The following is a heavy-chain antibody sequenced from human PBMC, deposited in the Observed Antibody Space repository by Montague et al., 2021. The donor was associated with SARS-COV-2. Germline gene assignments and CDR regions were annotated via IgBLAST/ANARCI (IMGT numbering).Heavy chain of an antibody. Sequence: SETLSLTCTVSGGSISSYYWSWIRQPAGKGLEWIGRIYTSGSTNYNPSLKSRVTMSVDTSKNQFSLKLSSVTAADTAVYYCARALIVYGYVWGSYRPYGMDVWGQGTTVTVSS. CDR3: ARALIVYGYVWGSYRPYGMDV. CDR2: IYTSGST. V-gene: IGHV4-4*07. J-gene: IGHJ6*02. CDR1: GGSISSYY. D-gene: IGHD3-16*02.